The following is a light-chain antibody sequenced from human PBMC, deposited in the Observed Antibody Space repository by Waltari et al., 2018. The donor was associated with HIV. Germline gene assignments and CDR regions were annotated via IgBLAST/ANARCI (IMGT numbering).Light chain of an antibody. J-gene: IGLJ3*02. Sequence: QSVLPQPPSASGTPGQRVTISCSGSSSNIGRNYVYWYQQLPGQTPKLLSYRNNQRPSGVPDRFSGSKSGTSASLAISGLRSEDEADYYCAAWDDSLSGWVFGGGTKLTVL. CDR3: AAWDDSLSGWV. CDR1: SSNIGRNY. CDR2: RNN. V-gene: IGLV1-47*01.